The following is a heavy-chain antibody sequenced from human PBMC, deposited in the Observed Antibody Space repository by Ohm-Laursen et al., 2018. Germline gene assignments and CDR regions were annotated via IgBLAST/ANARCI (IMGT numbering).Heavy chain of an antibody. CDR1: GGSISSYY. D-gene: IGHD6-19*01. Sequence: SETLSLTCSVSGGSISSYYWSWIRQPAGKGLEWIGYIYYSGSTNYNPSLKSRVTISVDTSKNQFSLKLSSVTAADTAVYYCARGFSGWWGRIDYWGQGILVTVSS. V-gene: IGHV4-59*08. CDR2: IYYSGST. CDR3: ARGFSGWWGRIDY. J-gene: IGHJ4*02.